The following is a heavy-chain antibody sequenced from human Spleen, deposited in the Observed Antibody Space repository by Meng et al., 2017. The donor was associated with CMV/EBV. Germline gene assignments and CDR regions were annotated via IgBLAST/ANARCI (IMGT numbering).Heavy chain of an antibody. D-gene: IGHD4-17*01. V-gene: IGHV3-23*03. J-gene: IGHJ5*02. CDR3: AYTVTTGGWFDP. Sequence: CAASGFTFSSYAMSWVRQAPGKGLEWVSVIYSGGSSTYYADSVKGRFTISRDDSKNTLYLQMNSLRAEDTAVYFCAYTVTTGGWFDPWGQGTLVTVSS. CDR1: GFTFSSYA. CDR2: IYSGGSST.